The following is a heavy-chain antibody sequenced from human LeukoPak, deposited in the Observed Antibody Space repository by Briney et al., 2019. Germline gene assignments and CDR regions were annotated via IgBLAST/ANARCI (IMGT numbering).Heavy chain of an antibody. V-gene: IGHV4-39*01. D-gene: IGHD6-13*01. Sequence: SETLSLTCTVSGGSISSSSYYWGWIRQPPGKGLEWIGSIYHSGSTYFHPSLKSRVTISVDTSKNQFSLKLSSVTAADTAVYYCARQESSWYYFDYWGQGTLVTVSS. CDR1: GGSISSSSYY. CDR3: ARQESSWYYFDY. CDR2: IYHSGST. J-gene: IGHJ4*02.